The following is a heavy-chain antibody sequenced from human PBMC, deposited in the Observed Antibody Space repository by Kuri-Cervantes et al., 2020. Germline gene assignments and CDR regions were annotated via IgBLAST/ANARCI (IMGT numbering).Heavy chain of an antibody. CDR3: ARDSLSCAFDI. J-gene: IGHJ3*02. CDR2: IYHSGST. CDR1: GGSISSGGYS. Sequence: LRLSCAVSGGSISSGGYSWSWIRQPPGKGLEWIGYIYHSGSTYYNPSLKSRVTISVDTSKNQFSLKLSSVTAADTAVYYCARDSLSCAFDIWGQGTMVTVSS. V-gene: IGHV4-30-2*01.